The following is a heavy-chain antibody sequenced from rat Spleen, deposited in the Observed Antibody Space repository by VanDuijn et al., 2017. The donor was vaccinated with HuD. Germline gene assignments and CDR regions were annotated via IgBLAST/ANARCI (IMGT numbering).Heavy chain of an antibody. CDR3: ARDAGILRY. CDR2: IWTGGST. CDR1: GFSLTTYH. J-gene: IGHJ2*01. V-gene: IGHV2-43*01. D-gene: IGHD1-6*01. Sequence: QVQLKESGPGLVQPSQTLSLTCTVSGFSLTTYHVSWVRQPPGKGLEWMGVIWTGGSTVYNSLLKSRLSISSDISKIQVFLKMNSLQTEDTATYYGARDAGILRYWGQGVMVTVSS.